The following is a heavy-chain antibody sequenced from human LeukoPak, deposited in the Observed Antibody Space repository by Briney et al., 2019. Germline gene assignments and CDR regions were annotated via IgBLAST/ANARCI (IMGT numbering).Heavy chain of an antibody. Sequence: GGSLRLSCAASGFTFSSYWMSWVRQAPGKGLEWVANIKQDGSEKYYVDSVKGRFTISRDNAKNSLYLQMNSLRAEDTALYYCAREKDSSSLGNSFDYWGQGTLVTVSS. D-gene: IGHD6-6*01. CDR2: IKQDGSEK. CDR3: AREKDSSSLGNSFDY. J-gene: IGHJ4*02. V-gene: IGHV3-7*03. CDR1: GFTFSSYW.